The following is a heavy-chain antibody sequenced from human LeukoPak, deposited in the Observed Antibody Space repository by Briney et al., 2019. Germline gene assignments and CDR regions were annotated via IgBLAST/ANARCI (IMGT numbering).Heavy chain of an antibody. CDR1: GHRLNNYW. CDR2: IYPGDSET. J-gene: IGHJ4*02. Sequence: GESPKISRQGSGHRLNNYWIGRVRPMPGEGPGLMGIIYPGDSETRYSPSFHGQVTISADKSISTAYLQWSSLKASDTAMYYCARRVRSSSWYVDYWGQGTLVTVSS. D-gene: IGHD6-13*01. V-gene: IGHV5-51*01. CDR3: ARRVRSSSWYVDY.